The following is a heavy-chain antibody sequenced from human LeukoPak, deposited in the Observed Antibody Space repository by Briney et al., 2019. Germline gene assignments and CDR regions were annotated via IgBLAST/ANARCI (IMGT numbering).Heavy chain of an antibody. CDR3: ARGGVGATYAFDL. D-gene: IGHD1-26*01. J-gene: IGHJ3*01. V-gene: IGHV1-69*04. CDR1: VGTFSSDA. CDR2: IIPILGIA. Sequence: ASVKVSCKASVGTFSSDAISLVRQAPGQGLERRGRIIPILGIANYAQKFQGRVTITADKSTSTAYMELSSLRSEDTTVYYCARGGVGATYAFDLWGQGTMVTVSS.